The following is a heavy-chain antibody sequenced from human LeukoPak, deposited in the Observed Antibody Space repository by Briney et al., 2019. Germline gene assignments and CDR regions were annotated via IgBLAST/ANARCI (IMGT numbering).Heavy chain of an antibody. CDR3: AKDIEVAVAGTGFDY. V-gene: IGHV3-9*02. CDR1: GISLRSYS. J-gene: IGHJ4*02. CDR2: ISWNSGSI. Sequence: GGSLRLSCVASGISLRSYSVHWVRQAPGKGLEWVSGISWNSGSIGYADSVKGRFTISRDNAKNSLYLQMNSLRAEDTALYYCAKDIEVAVAGTGFDYWGQGTLVTVSS. D-gene: IGHD6-19*01.